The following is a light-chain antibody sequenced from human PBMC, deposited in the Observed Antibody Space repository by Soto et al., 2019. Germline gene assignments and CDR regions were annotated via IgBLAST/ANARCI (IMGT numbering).Light chain of an antibody. CDR2: EVS. CDR3: CSYAGSSTDV. V-gene: IGLV2-23*02. CDR1: SSDVGSYNL. Sequence: QSVLTQPASVSGSPGQSITIPCTGTSSDVGSYNLVSWYQQHPGKAPKLMIYEVSKRPSGVSNRFSGSKSGNTASLTISGLQAEDEADYYCCSYAGSSTDVFGTGTKSPS. J-gene: IGLJ1*01.